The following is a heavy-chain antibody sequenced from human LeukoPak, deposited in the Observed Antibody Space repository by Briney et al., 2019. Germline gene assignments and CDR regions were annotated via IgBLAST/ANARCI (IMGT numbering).Heavy chain of an antibody. CDR2: MYYNGGT. D-gene: IGHD2-2*01. V-gene: IGHV4-59*01. CDR1: GGSISSYY. J-gene: IGHJ5*02. Sequence: PSETLSLTCTVSGGSISSYYWSWIRQPPGKGLEWIGYMYYNGGTTYNPSLRSRVTISEGTSKNQFSLNLSSLTAADTAVYYCARGAFCSSTSCSGGNWFDPWGQGTLVTVSS. CDR3: ARGAFCSSTSCSGGNWFDP.